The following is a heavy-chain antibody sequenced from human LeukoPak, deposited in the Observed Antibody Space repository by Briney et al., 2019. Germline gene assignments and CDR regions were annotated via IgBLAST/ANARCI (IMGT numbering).Heavy chain of an antibody. V-gene: IGHV3-23*01. CDR2: LSSSGATT. CDR3: VKGAESFCDSRSDY. Sequence: GGSLRLSCTASGFTFSNYAMNWVRQAPGEGLEWVSLLSSSGATTYYADSVKGRFTISRDNSKNTLYLQMSSLRREDTAVYYCVKGAESFCDSRSDYWGQGTLVTVSS. J-gene: IGHJ4*02. CDR1: GFTFSNYA. D-gene: IGHD2/OR15-2a*01.